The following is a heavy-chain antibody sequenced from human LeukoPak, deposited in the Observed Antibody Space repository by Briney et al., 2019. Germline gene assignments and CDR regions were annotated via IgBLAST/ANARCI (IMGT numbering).Heavy chain of an antibody. J-gene: IGHJ4*02. D-gene: IGHD6-13*01. V-gene: IGHV4-39*07. CDR2: IYYSGST. CDR1: GGSISSNSYY. CDR3: ARDRRNSWYSSSRAFDY. Sequence: SETLSLTCAVSGGSISSNSYYWGWIRQPPGKGLEWIGSIYYSGSTYYNPSLKSRITISVDTSKNQFSLKLSSVTAADTAVYYCARDRRNSWYSSSRAFDYWGQGTLVTVSS.